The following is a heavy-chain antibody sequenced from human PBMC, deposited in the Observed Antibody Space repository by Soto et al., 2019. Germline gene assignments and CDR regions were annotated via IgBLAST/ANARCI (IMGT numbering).Heavy chain of an antibody. CDR2: ISSNGGST. Sequence: EVQLVESGGGLVQPGGSLRLSCAASGFTFSSYAMHWVRQAPGKGLEYVSAISSNGGSTYYANSVKGRFTISRDNSKNTVYLQMGSLRAEDMAVYYCARGAGYGGYGYWGQGTLVTVSS. J-gene: IGHJ4*02. CDR1: GFTFSSYA. V-gene: IGHV3-64*01. CDR3: ARGAGYGGYGY. D-gene: IGHD5-12*01.